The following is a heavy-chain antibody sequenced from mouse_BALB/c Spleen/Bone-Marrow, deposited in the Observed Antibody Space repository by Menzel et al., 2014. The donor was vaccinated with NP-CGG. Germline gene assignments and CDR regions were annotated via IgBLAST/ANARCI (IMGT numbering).Heavy chain of an antibody. CDR2: IDPANDNT. J-gene: IGHJ3*01. V-gene: IGHV14-3*02. Sequence: VQPQQSGAEFVKPGASVKLSCTASGFNIKDTYMHWVKRRPEQGLEWIGRIDPANDNTKYDPKFQGKATITADTSSNPAYLQLSSLTSEDTAVYYCARADGYYAWFAYWGQGTLVTVSA. CDR3: ARADGYYAWFAY. D-gene: IGHD2-3*01. CDR1: GFNIKDTY.